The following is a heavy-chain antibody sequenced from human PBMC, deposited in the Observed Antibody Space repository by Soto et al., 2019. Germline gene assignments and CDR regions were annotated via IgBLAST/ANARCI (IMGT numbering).Heavy chain of an antibody. CDR3: ARGRILLWFHNLENFDY. CDR1: GYTFTSNY. V-gene: IGHV1-46*01. CDR2: INPSGGST. Sequence: ASVKVSCTASGYTFTSNYMHWVRQAPGQGLEWMGIINPSGGSTSYAQKFQGRVTMTRDTSTSTVYMELSSLRSEDTAVYYCARGRILLWFHNLENFDYWGQGTLVTVSS. D-gene: IGHD3-10*01. J-gene: IGHJ4*02.